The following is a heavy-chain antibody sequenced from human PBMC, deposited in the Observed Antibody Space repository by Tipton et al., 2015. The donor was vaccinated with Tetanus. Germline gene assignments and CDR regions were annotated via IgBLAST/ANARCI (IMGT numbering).Heavy chain of an antibody. Sequence: QVQLVQSGGGVVQPGGSLRLSCAASGFTFNNYAMHWVRQAPGKGLEWMAAISYDGSNEYYEDSVKGRFTISRDNSDNTLYLQLNSLRADDTAVYFCAREYTSRAARLGLDQWGQGTLVTVSS. J-gene: IGHJ4*02. V-gene: IGHV3-30-3*01. CDR2: ISYDGSNE. CDR3: AREYTSRAARLGLDQ. D-gene: IGHD6-6*01. CDR1: GFTFNNYA.